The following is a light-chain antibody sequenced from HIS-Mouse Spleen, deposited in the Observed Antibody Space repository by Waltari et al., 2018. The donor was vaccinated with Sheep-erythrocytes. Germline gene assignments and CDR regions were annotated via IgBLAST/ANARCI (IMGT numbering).Light chain of an antibody. CDR2: DVS. J-gene: IGLJ1*01. Sequence: QSALTQPRSVSGSPGQSVTISCTGTSSDVGGYNYVSWYQQHPGKAPKLMIYDVSKRPSGAPDRFSGSKSGNTASRTIAGLQAEDEADYYCCSYAGSYNHVFATGTKVTVL. CDR3: CSYAGSYNHV. CDR1: SSDVGGYNY. V-gene: IGLV2-11*01.